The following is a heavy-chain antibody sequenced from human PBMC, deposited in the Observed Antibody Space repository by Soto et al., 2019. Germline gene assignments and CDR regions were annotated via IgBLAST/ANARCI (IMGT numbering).Heavy chain of an antibody. J-gene: IGHJ5*02. CDR3: ARDQQSSWYRGWFDP. Sequence: QVQLQESGPGLVKPSQTLSLTCTVSGGSISSGGYYWSWIRQHPGKGLEWIGYIYYSGSTYYNPSLKSRVTISVDTSKNQFSLKLSSVTAADTAVYYCARDQQSSWYRGWFDPWGQGTLVTVSS. CDR1: GGSISSGGYY. CDR2: IYYSGST. D-gene: IGHD6-13*01. V-gene: IGHV4-31*03.